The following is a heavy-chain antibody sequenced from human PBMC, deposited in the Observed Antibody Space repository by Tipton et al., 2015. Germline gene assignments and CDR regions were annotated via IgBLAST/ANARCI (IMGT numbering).Heavy chain of an antibody. CDR1: GGSFSGYY. D-gene: IGHD4-23*01. J-gene: IGHJ4*02. Sequence: TLSLTCAVYGGSFSGYYWSWIRRPPGEGLEWIGEINESGSTNYNPSLKSRVTISVDTSKTQFSLKMSSVTASDTAVYYCARARGRHGGLFDSWGQGILVTVSS. CDR2: INESGST. CDR3: ARARGRHGGLFDS. V-gene: IGHV4-34*01.